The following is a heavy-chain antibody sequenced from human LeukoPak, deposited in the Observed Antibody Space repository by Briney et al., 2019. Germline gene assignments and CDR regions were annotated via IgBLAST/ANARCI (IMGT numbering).Heavy chain of an antibody. D-gene: IGHD3-10*01. J-gene: IGHJ5*02. V-gene: IGHV1-46*01. CDR1: GYTFTNYY. Sequence: ASVKVSCKASGYTFTNYYMHWVRQAPGQGFEWMGIINPSSGSTIYAQKFQGRVTMTRDMSTSTVYTELSSLRSEDTAVYYCARDGYYGSGSNWFDPWGQGTLVTVSS. CDR2: INPSSGST. CDR3: ARDGYYGSGSNWFDP.